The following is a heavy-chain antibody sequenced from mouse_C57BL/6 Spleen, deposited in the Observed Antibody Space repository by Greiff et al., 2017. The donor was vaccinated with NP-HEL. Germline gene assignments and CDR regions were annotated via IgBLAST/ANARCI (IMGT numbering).Heavy chain of an antibody. J-gene: IGHJ1*03. D-gene: IGHD4-1*01. V-gene: IGHV1-52*01. CDR2: IDPSDSET. Sequence: VQLQQPGAELVRPGSSVKLSCKASGYTFTSYWMHWVKQRPIQGLEWIGNIDPSDSETHYNQKFKDKATLTVDKSSSTAYMQLSSLTSEDSAVYYCARNLGNWYFDVWGTGTTVTVSS. CDR1: GYTFTSYW. CDR3: ARNLGNWYFDV.